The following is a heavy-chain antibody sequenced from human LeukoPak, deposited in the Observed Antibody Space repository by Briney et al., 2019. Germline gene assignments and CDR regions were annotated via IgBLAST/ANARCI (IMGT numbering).Heavy chain of an antibody. V-gene: IGHV3-30*04. CDR2: ISYDGSNK. CDR1: GFTFSSYA. Sequence: GGSLRLSCAASGFTFSSYAMHWVRQAPGKGLEWVAVISYDGSNKYYADSVKGRFTISRDNSKNTLYLQMNSLRAEDTAVYYCARESGSSGWYHYFDYWGQGTLVTVSS. D-gene: IGHD6-19*01. CDR3: ARESGSSGWYHYFDY. J-gene: IGHJ4*02.